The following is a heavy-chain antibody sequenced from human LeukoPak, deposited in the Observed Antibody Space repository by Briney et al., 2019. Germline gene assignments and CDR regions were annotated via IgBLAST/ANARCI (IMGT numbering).Heavy chain of an antibody. D-gene: IGHD5-18*01. V-gene: IGHV4-34*12. Sequence: SETLSLTCAVYGGSFSGYYWSWIRQPPGKGLEWIGEIIHSGSTNYNPSLKSRVTISVDTSKNQFSLKLSSVTAADTAVYYCARLRRGYSYGSSTYYYYMDVWGKGTTVTVSS. CDR3: ARLRRGYSYGSSTYYYYMDV. CDR1: GGSFSGYY. CDR2: IIHSGST. J-gene: IGHJ6*03.